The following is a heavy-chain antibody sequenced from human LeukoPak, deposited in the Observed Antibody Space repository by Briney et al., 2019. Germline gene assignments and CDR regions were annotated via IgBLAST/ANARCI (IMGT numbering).Heavy chain of an antibody. CDR2: ISSSSSYI. J-gene: IGHJ4*02. CDR3: ARDTYYDILTGYRFFDY. Sequence: GGSLRLSCAASGFTFSSYSMNWVRQAPGKGLKWVSSISSSSSYIYYADSVKGRFTISRDNAKNSLYLQMNSLRAEDTAVYYCARDTYYDILTGYRFFDYWGQGTLVTVSS. V-gene: IGHV3-21*01. CDR1: GFTFSSYS. D-gene: IGHD3-9*01.